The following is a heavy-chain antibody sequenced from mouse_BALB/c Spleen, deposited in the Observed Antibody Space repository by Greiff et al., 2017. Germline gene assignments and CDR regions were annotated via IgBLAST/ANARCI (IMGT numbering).Heavy chain of an antibody. V-gene: IGHV1-69*02. D-gene: IGHD1-1*01. CDR1: GYTFTSYW. CDR2: IDPSDSYT. J-gene: IGHJ4*01. CDR3: ARGSLFITTVVATDAMDY. Sequence: QVHVKQSGAELVKPGASVKLSCKASGYTFTSYWMHWVKQRPGQGLEWIGEIDPSDSYTNYNQKFKGKATLTVDKSSSTAYMQLSSLTSEDSAVYYCARGSLFITTVVATDAMDYWGQGTSVTVSS.